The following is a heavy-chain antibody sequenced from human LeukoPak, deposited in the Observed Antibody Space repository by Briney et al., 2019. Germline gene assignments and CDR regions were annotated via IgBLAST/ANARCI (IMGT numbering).Heavy chain of an antibody. CDR1: GGTFSSYT. V-gene: IGHV1-69*02. Sequence: SVKVSCKASGGTFSSYTISWVRQAPGQGLEWMGRIIPILGIANYAQKFQGRVTITAGKSTSTAYMELSSLRPEDTAVYYCARSHCSGGSCYSPAFDIWGQGTMVTVSS. CDR3: ARSHCSGGSCYSPAFDI. CDR2: IIPILGIA. J-gene: IGHJ3*02. D-gene: IGHD2-15*01.